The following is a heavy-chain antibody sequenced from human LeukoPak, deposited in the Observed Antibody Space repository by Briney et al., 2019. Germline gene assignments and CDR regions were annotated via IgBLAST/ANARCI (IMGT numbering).Heavy chain of an antibody. CDR3: ARAGESDSSGYYYGFVDY. CDR1: GGSISSYY. CDR2: IYYSGST. D-gene: IGHD3-22*01. Sequence: SETLSLTCTVSGGSISSYYWSWIRQPPGKGLEWIGYIYYSGSTNYNPSLKSRVTTSVDTSKNQFSLKLSSVTAADTAVYYCARAGESDSSGYYYGFVDYWGQGTLVTVSS. J-gene: IGHJ4*02. V-gene: IGHV4-59*01.